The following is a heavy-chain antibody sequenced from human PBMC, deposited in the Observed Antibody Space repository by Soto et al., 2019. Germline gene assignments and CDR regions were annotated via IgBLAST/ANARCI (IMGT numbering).Heavy chain of an antibody. V-gene: IGHV3-23*01. CDR3: GSITAAKRVLLCYEELLY. CDR1: GFTFSSYA. Sequence: GESLKISCAASGFTFSSYAMSWVRQAPGKGLEWVSAISGSGGSTYYADSVKGRFTISRDNSKNTIYLQMNSLRAEDTAVYYWGSITAAKRVLLCYEELLYWGQGTMVTVSS. CDR2: ISGSGGST. J-gene: IGHJ4*02. D-gene: IGHD3-10*01.